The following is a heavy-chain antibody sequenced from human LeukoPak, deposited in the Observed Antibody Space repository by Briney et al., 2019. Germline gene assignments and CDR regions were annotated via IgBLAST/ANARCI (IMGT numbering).Heavy chain of an antibody. CDR2: IHYSGTT. D-gene: IGHD5-12*01. Sequence: PSETLSLTCTVSGGSISTYYWSWIRQPPGKGLEWIGYIHYSGTTNYNPSLKNRVTISLDTSKNQFSLNLSSVTAADTAVYYCVRMGGYSGYGTHWGHRTLWTVSS. V-gene: IGHV4-59*08. CDR3: VRMGGYSGYGTH. CDR1: GGSISTYY. J-gene: IGHJ4*01.